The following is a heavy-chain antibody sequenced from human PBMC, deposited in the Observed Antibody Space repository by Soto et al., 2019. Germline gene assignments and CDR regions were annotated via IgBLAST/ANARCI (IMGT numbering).Heavy chain of an antibody. CDR1: GFTFSSYA. CDR2: ISYDGSNK. V-gene: IGHV3-30-3*01. CDR3: ARDMLIFDY. Sequence: QVQLVESGGGVVQPGRSLRLSCVASGFTFSSYAMHWVRQAPGKGLEWVAVISYDGSNKYYADSVKGRFTISRDNSKNTLYLQMNSLRAEDTAVYYCARDMLIFDYWGQGTLVTVSS. D-gene: IGHD3-10*02. J-gene: IGHJ4*02.